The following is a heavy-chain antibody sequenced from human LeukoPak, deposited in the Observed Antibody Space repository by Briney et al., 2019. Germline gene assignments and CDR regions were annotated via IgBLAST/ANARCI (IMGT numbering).Heavy chain of an antibody. D-gene: IGHD1-7*01. V-gene: IGHV6-1*01. CDR1: GDSVSSNSAT. CDR3: ASMHWDYAYNGMDV. J-gene: IGHJ6*02. Sequence: SQTLSLTCAISGDSVSSNSATWNWIRQSPSRGLEWLGGTYYRSKRYNDYAVSVKSRITINPDTSKNQFSLQLNAVTPEDTAVYYCASMHWDYAYNGMDVWGQGTTVTVSS. CDR2: TYYRSKRYN.